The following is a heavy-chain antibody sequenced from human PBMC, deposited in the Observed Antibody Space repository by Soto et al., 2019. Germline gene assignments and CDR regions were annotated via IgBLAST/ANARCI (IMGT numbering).Heavy chain of an antibody. CDR2: IYPGDSDT. J-gene: IGHJ5*02. CDR1: GYSFTSYW. Sequence: GESLKISCKGSGYSFTSYWIGWVRQMPGKGLEWMCIIYPGDSDTRYSPSFQGQVTISADKSISTAYLQWSSLKASDTAMYYCARQIAVAGPRNNWFDPWGQGTLVTVSS. D-gene: IGHD6-19*01. CDR3: ARQIAVAGPRNNWFDP. V-gene: IGHV5-51*01.